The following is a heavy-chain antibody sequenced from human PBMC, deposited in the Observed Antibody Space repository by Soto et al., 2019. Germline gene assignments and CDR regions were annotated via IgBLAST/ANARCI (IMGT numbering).Heavy chain of an antibody. V-gene: IGHV4-59*05. CDR3: ARLRVRGVSHNWFDP. D-gene: IGHD3-10*01. Sequence: SETLSLTCTVSGGSISSYYWSWIRQPPGKGLEWIGSIYYSGSTYYNPSLKSRVTISVDTSKNQFSLKLSSVTAADTAVYYCARLRVRGVSHNWFDPWGQGTLVTVSS. CDR1: GGSISSYY. J-gene: IGHJ5*02. CDR2: IYYSGST.